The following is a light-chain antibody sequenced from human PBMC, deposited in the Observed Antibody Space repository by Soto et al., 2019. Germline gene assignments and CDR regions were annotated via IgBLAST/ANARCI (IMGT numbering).Light chain of an antibody. J-gene: IGLJ2*01. CDR1: SSDVGSYNY. CDR2: GVI. Sequence: QSVLTQPASVSGSPGQSITISCTGTSSDVGSYNYVSCYQHHPAKPPKLIIFGVINRPPEISRRFSGSKSGNTASLTISGLQAEDEAVYYCSSYTSGTTVVRFGGGTKLTVL. CDR3: SSYTSGTTVVR. V-gene: IGLV2-14*01.